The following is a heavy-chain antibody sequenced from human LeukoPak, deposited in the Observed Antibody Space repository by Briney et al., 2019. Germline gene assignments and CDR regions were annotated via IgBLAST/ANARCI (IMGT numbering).Heavy chain of an antibody. CDR1: GGSFSGYY. V-gene: IGHV4-34*01. D-gene: IGHD2-2*01. Sequence: SETLSLTCAVFGGSFSGYYLSWIRQPPGKGLEWIGEINPGGSTDYNPSLKSRVTISVDTSKNQFSLKLSSVTAADTAVYYCASPAYCSSTSCSSGYWGQGILVTVSS. CDR3: ASPAYCSSTSCSSGY. CDR2: INPGGST. J-gene: IGHJ4*02.